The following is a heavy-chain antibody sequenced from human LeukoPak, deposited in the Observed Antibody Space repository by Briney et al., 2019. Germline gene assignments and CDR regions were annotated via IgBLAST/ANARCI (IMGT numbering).Heavy chain of an antibody. CDR3: ARGGVVPAAIRFDP. CDR2: INHSGST. CDR1: GGSFSGYY. V-gene: IGHV4-34*01. D-gene: IGHD2-2*01. J-gene: IGHJ5*02. Sequence: SETLSPTCAVYGGSFSGYYWSWIRQPPGKGLEWIGEINHSGSTNYNPSLKSRVTISVDTSKNQFSLKLSSVTAADMAVYYCARGGVVPAAIRFDPWGQGTLVTVSS.